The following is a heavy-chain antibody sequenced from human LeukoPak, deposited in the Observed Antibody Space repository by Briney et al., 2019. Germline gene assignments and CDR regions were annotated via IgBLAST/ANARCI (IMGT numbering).Heavy chain of an antibody. Sequence: ASVKVSCKASGYTFTSYDINWVRQATGQGLEWMGWMNPNSGNTGYAQKFQGRVTMTRNTSISTAYMELSSLRSEDTAVYYCARGPYCSSTSCYYYYYYMDVWGKGTTVTVSS. CDR3: ARGPYCSSTSCYYYYYYMDV. J-gene: IGHJ6*03. CDR1: GYTFTSYD. V-gene: IGHV1-8*01. D-gene: IGHD2-2*01. CDR2: MNPNSGNT.